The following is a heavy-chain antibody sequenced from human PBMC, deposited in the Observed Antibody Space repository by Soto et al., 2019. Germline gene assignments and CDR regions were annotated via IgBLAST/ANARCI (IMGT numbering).Heavy chain of an antibody. V-gene: IGHV3-33*01. CDR2: IWYDGSNT. D-gene: IGHD3-10*01. Sequence: GGSLRLSCAASGFTFSSYAMHWVRQAPGKGLEWVGFIWYDGSNTFYAESVKGRFTISRDNSKNTLYLQINTLRAEDTAVYYCARVLEWFGELWYPHYYYGMDVWGQGTTVTVSS. CDR3: ARVLEWFGELWYPHYYYGMDV. J-gene: IGHJ6*02. CDR1: GFTFSSYA.